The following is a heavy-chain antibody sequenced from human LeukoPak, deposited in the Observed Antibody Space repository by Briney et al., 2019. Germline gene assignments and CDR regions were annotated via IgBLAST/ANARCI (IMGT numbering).Heavy chain of an antibody. CDR2: IYNNENT. V-gene: IGHV4-4*07. Sequence: LETLSLTCTVSGGSISPYYWSWIRQPAGKGLEWIGRIYNNENTNYNASLKSRVTISVDTSKNQFSLRLSSVTAADTAVYYCARGPRSADWYSIDYWGQGTLVTVSS. CDR1: GGSISPYY. CDR3: ARGPRSADWYSIDY. J-gene: IGHJ4*02. D-gene: IGHD3-9*01.